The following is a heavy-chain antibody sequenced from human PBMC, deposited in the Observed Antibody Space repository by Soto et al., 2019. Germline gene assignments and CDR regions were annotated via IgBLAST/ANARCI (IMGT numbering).Heavy chain of an antibody. CDR2: ITGSGAGS. V-gene: IGHV3-23*01. D-gene: IGHD6-13*01. CDR1: GFTFSSYA. Sequence: EVQLLESGGGWLQPGGSLRLSCAASGFTFSSYAMNWFRQAPGKGLEWVSGITGSGAGSYYSDSVKGRFTISRDNSKNILYLQMNSLRAEDTAVYYCAKAYSNSWPNDWFDPWGQGTLVTVSS. J-gene: IGHJ5*02. CDR3: AKAYSNSWPNDWFDP.